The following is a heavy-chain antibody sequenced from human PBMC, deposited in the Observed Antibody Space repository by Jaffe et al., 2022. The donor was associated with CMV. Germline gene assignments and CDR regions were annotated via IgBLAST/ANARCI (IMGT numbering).Heavy chain of an antibody. CDR3: ARDPRYVDTAMAAFDY. D-gene: IGHD5-18*01. J-gene: IGHJ4*02. Sequence: QVQLVQSGAEVKKPGASVKVSCKASGYTFTNFYIHWVRQAPGQGLEWMGIINPSGGSTTYAQKFQGRVTMTRDTSTSTVYMELSSLRSEDTAVYYCARDPRYVDTAMAAFDYWGQGTLVTVSS. V-gene: IGHV1-46*01. CDR2: INPSGGST. CDR1: GYTFTNFY.